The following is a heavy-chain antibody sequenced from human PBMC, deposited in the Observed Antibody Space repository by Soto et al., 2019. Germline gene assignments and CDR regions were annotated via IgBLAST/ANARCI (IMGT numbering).Heavy chain of an antibody. CDR1: GYTFTSYD. V-gene: IGHV1-8*01. Sequence: ASVKVSCKASGYTFTSYDINWVRQATGQGLEWMGWMNPNSGNTGYAQKFQGRVTMTRNTSISTAYMELSSLRSEDTAVYYCERAGGIAVAGQFDYWGQGTLVTVSS. D-gene: IGHD6-19*01. CDR3: ERAGGIAVAGQFDY. CDR2: MNPNSGNT. J-gene: IGHJ4*02.